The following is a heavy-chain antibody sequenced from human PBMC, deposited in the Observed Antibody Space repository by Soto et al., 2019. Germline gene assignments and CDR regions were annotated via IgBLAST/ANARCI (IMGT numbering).Heavy chain of an antibody. CDR2: FDPEDGET. CDR1: GYTLTELS. CDR3: ATSSTLVAGTGVLTYWWFDP. Sequence: ASVKVSCKVSGYTLTELSMHWVRQAPGKGLEWMGGFDPEDGETIYAQKFQGRVTMTEDTSTDTAYMELSSLRSEDTAVYYCATSSTLVAGTGVLTYWWFDPWGQGTLVTVSS. D-gene: IGHD1-7*01. J-gene: IGHJ5*02. V-gene: IGHV1-24*01.